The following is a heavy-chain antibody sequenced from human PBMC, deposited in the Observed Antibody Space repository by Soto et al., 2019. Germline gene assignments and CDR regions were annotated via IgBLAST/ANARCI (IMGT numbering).Heavy chain of an antibody. Sequence: EVQLLESGGGLVQPGGSLRLSCAASGFTFSNYAMNWVRQAPGKGLEWVSAISGSGGVTYYADSVKGRFTISRDNSKNTLFLQMNSLRAEDTAVFYCAKDGDTNIVGNYFDYWGQGTLVTVSS. J-gene: IGHJ4*02. CDR1: GFTFSNYA. V-gene: IGHV3-23*01. D-gene: IGHD5-12*01. CDR2: ISGSGGVT. CDR3: AKDGDTNIVGNYFDY.